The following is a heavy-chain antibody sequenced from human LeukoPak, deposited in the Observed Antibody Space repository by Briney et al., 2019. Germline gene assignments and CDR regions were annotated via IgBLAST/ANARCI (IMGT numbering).Heavy chain of an antibody. CDR3: ARAKVTYYDFWSGYTYYYYMDV. D-gene: IGHD3-3*01. V-gene: IGHV3-21*01. CDR2: ISSGSSYIYST. Sequence: PGGSLRLSCAASGFTFSSYSMNWVRQAPGKGLEWVSSISSGSSYIYSTYYADSVKVRFTISRDNAKNSLYLQMNSLRAEDTAVYYCARAKVTYYDFWSGYTYYYYMDVWGKGTTVTVSS. CDR1: GFTFSSYS. J-gene: IGHJ6*03.